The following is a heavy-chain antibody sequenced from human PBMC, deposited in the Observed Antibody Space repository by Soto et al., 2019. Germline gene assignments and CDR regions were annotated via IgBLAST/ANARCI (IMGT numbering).Heavy chain of an antibody. J-gene: IGHJ6*02. CDR2: INPNSGGT. V-gene: IGHV1-2*04. CDR3: ARGASSSDYYYYYGMDV. CDR1: GYTFTGYY. Sequence: GASVKVSCKASGYTFTGYYMHCVRQAPGQGLEWMGWINPNSGGTNYAQKFQGWVTMTRDTSISTAYMELSRLRSDDTAVYYCARGASSSDYYYYYGMDVWGQGTTVTVSS. D-gene: IGHD6-6*01.